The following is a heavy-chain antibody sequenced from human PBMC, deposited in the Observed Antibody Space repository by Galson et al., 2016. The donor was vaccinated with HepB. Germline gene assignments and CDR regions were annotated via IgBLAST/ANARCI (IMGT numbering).Heavy chain of an antibody. V-gene: IGHV5-51*01. CDR3: ARPPLIVAATTVPDY. D-gene: IGHD1-26*01. CDR1: GYGFSDYR. CDR2: IYPGDSDT. Sequence: QSGAEVKKPGESLKISCEAYGYGFSDYRIGWVRQMPGKGLEWMGIIYPGDSDTRYSPPFQGQVTISADKSISTAYLQWSSLKASDTAMYFCARPPLIVAATTVPDYWGQGTLVTVSS. J-gene: IGHJ4*02.